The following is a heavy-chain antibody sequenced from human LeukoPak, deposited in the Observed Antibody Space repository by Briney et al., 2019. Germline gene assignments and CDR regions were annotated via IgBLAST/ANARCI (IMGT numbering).Heavy chain of an antibody. CDR3: AKAGSSGWYTQYYFDY. Sequence: GGSLRLSCAASGFTFEDYAMHWVRQAPGKGLEWVSGISWNSGSIGYADSVKGRFTISRDNAKNSLYLQMNSLRAEDMALYYCAKAGSSGWYTQYYFDYWGQGTLVTVSS. D-gene: IGHD6-19*01. CDR2: ISWNSGSI. CDR1: GFTFEDYA. J-gene: IGHJ4*02. V-gene: IGHV3-9*03.